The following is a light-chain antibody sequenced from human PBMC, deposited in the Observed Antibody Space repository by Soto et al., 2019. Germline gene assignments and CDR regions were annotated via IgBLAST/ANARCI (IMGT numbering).Light chain of an antibody. V-gene: IGLV1-44*01. J-gene: IGLJ2*01. CDR2: NND. Sequence: QSVLTQPPSASGTPGQRVTISCSGSSSNIGANPISWYQQLPGTAPKLLIYNNDQRRSGVPDRFSASRSGTSASLAISGLRSEDEADYYCEAWVDSLYGALFGGGTKLTVL. CDR1: SSNIGANP. CDR3: EAWVDSLYGAL.